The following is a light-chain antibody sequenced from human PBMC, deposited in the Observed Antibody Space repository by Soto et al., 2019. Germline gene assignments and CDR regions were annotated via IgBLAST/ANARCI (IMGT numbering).Light chain of an antibody. CDR3: QSYDSSLSGSVV. J-gene: IGLJ2*01. CDR2: GNT. CDR1: RSNIGAGYD. Sequence: QSALTQPPSVSGAPGQRVTISCTGSRSNIGAGYDVHWYQQLPGTAPKLLIYGNTNRPSGVPKRFSGSKSGTSASLAITGLQAEDEADYYCQSYDSSLSGSVVFGGGTQLTVL. V-gene: IGLV1-40*01.